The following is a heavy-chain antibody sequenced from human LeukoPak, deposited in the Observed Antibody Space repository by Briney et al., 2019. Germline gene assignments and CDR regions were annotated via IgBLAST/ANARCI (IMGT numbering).Heavy chain of an antibody. CDR2: IYYSGST. V-gene: IGHV4-61*01. J-gene: IGHJ4*02. D-gene: IGHD6-19*01. CDR1: GGSVSSGSYY. CDR3: ARETLRRSRLGIAVAHDY. Sequence: TSSETLSLTCTVSGGSVSSGSYYWSWIRQPPGKGLEWIGYIYYSGSTNYNPSLKSRVTISVDTSKNQFSLKPTSVTAADTAVYYCARETLRRSRLGIAVAHDYWGQGTLVTVSS.